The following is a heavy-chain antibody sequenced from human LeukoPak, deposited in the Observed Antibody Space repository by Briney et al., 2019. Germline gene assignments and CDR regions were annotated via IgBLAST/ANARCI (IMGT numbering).Heavy chain of an antibody. CDR3: ARDGRVAMVRGVILGYYYYGMDV. J-gene: IGHJ6*02. V-gene: IGHV1-46*01. CDR2: INPSSGST. D-gene: IGHD3-10*01. Sequence: GASVKVSCKASGYTFTSYYMHWVRQARGQGLEWMGIINPSSGSTSYAQKFQGRVTMTRDTSTSTAYMELSSLRSEDTAVYYCARDGRVAMVRGVILGYYYYGMDVWGQGTTVTVSS. CDR1: GYTFTSYY.